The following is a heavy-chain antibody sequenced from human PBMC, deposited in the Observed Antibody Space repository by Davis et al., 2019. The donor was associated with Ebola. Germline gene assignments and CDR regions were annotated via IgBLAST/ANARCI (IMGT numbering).Heavy chain of an antibody. V-gene: IGHV1-46*03. D-gene: IGHD5-12*01. CDR2: INPNDGRT. Sequence: ASVKVSCKASGGSFSSSAITWVRQAPGQGLEWMGMINPNDGRTIYAQKFQGRVTVTRDTSTTTVYMDLSSLRSEDTALYYCTTPGGQDSGYDVFDIWGQGTMVTVSS. CDR3: TTPGGQDSGYDVFDI. CDR1: GGSFSSSA. J-gene: IGHJ3*02.